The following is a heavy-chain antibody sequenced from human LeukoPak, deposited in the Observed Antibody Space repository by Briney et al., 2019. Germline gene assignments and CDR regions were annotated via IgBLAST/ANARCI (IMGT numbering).Heavy chain of an antibody. D-gene: IGHD1-1*01. CDR3: ARTGISCSTINCHYFDP. Sequence: SETLSLTCTVSGGSTSNTDYYWSWIRQPPGKGLEWIGYIYYNGNTYYNPSLKSRITISVDTSKNHFSLKLSSVTAADTAVYYCARTGISCSTINCHYFDPWGQGTLVTVSS. CDR1: GGSTSNTDYY. J-gene: IGHJ4*02. V-gene: IGHV4-30-4*01. CDR2: IYYNGNT.